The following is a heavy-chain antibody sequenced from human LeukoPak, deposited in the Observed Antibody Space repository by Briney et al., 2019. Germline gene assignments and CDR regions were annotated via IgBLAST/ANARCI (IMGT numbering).Heavy chain of an antibody. J-gene: IGHJ4*02. CDR3: ARGYINYPDF. D-gene: IGHD4-11*01. CDR2: INSDGSST. V-gene: IGHV3-74*01. Sequence: GGSLRLSCAASGFTFSSYWMHWFRQAPGKGLVWVARINSDGSSTNYADSVKGRFTISRDNAKNTLYLHMNSLRAEDTAVYYCARGYINYPDFWGQGILVTVSS. CDR1: GFTFSSYW.